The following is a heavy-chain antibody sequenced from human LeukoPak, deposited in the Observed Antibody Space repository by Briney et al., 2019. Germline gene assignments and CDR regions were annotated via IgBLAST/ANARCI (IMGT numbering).Heavy chain of an antibody. CDR2: IKSEVEGGTT. Sequence: GGSLRLSCEASGFTFSNAWMSWVRQAPGQGLEWVGHIKSEVEGGTTDYAAPAKGRFTISRDDSKNTLILQMSSLKNDDTAMYYCVTGGSIFVNWGQGTLVTVSS. CDR1: GFTFSNAW. J-gene: IGHJ4*02. CDR3: VTGGSIFVN. V-gene: IGHV3-15*01. D-gene: IGHD3-16*01.